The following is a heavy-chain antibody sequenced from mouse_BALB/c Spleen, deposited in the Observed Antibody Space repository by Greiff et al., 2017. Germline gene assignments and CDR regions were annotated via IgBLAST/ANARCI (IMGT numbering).Heavy chain of an antibody. V-gene: IGHV5-4*02. CDR1: GFTFSDYY. CDR2: ISDGGSYT. D-gene: IGHD2-10*01. Sequence: DVHLVESGGGLVKPGGSLKLSCAASGFTFSDYYMYWVRQTPEKRLEWVATISDGGSYTYYPDSVKGRFTISRDNAKNNLYLQMSSLKSEDTAMYYCASAYYGNYADYAMDYWGQGTSVTVSS. CDR3: ASAYYGNYADYAMDY. J-gene: IGHJ4*01.